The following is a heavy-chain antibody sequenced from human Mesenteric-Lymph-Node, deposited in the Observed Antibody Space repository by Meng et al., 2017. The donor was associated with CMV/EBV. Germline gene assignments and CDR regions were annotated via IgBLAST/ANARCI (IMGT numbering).Heavy chain of an antibody. CDR3: ARDNHRQLQYQLLYYFDY. Sequence: SETLSLTCTVSGGSISSGDYYWSWIRQPPGKGLEWIGYIYYSGSTYYNPSLKSRVTISVDTSKNQFSLKLSSVTAADTAVYYCARDNHRQLQYQLLYYFDYWGQGTLVTVSS. V-gene: IGHV4-30-4*08. D-gene: IGHD2-2*01. CDR2: IYYSGST. CDR1: GGSISSGDYY. J-gene: IGHJ4*02.